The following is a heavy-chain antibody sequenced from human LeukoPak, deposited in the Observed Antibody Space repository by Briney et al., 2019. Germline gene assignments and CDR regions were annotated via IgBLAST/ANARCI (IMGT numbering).Heavy chain of an antibody. J-gene: IGHJ5*02. CDR3: ARGGYCSSTSCHLYYNWFDP. D-gene: IGHD2-2*01. Sequence: GASVKVSCKASGYTFTGYYMHWVRQAPGQGLEWMGRINPNSGGTNYAQKFQGRVTMTRDTSISTAYMELSRLRSEDTAVYYCARGGYCSSTSCHLYYNWFDPWGQGTPVTVSS. CDR2: INPNSGGT. V-gene: IGHV1-2*06. CDR1: GYTFTGYY.